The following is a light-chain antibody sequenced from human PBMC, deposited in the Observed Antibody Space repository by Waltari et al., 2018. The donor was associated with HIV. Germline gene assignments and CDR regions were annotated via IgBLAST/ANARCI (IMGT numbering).Light chain of an antibody. CDR2: AAS. Sequence: IQITQSPSSVSASVGDRVPITCRASQDIGSWLAWYQQKPGKDPKLLIYAASTLQSGVPSRFSGSGSGTHFTLTISSLQPEDFATYYWQQDNSCPPITFGQGTRLDIK. V-gene: IGKV1D-12*01. CDR3: QQDNSCPPIT. CDR1: QDIGSW. J-gene: IGKJ5*01.